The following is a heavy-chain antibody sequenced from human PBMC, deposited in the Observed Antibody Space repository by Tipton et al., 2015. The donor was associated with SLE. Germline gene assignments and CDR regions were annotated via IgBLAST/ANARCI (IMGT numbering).Heavy chain of an antibody. CDR1: GFTVSRNY. CDR3: AGDRSFGDEETLEF. Sequence: SLRLSCAAAGFTVSRNYMSWVRQAPGKGLEWVSVIYTGVNTYYAGSVMGRFTISRDNSKNTLYLQMNSLRAEDTAVYYCAGDRSFGDEETLEFWGQGTLVTVSS. V-gene: IGHV3-66*01. CDR2: IYTGVNT. D-gene: IGHD3-3*01. J-gene: IGHJ4*02.